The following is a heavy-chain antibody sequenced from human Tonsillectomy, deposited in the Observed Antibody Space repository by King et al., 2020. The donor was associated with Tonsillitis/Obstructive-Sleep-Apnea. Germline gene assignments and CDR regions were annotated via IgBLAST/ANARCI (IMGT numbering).Heavy chain of an antibody. D-gene: IGHD5-12*01. V-gene: IGHV6-1*01. CDR2: TYYRSKWYN. J-gene: IGHJ3*02. CDR3: ARGGVGDIVATILDAFI. CDR1: GDSVSSNSAA. Sequence: VQLQQSGPGLVKPSQTLSLTCAISGDSVSSNSAAWNWIRQSSSRGLEWLGRTYYRSKWYNDYAVSVKSRITINPDTSKNQFSLQLNSVTPEDTAVYYCARGGVGDIVATILDAFIWGQGKMVTVSS.